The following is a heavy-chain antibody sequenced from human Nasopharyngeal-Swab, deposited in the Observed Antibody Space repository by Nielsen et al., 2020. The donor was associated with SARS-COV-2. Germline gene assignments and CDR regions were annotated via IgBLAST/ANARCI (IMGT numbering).Heavy chain of an antibody. V-gene: IGHV4-4*02. Sequence: WIRPPPGNGLEWVGEIYHSGSTNYNPSLKSRVTISVAKSKNQFSLKLSSVTAADTAVYYCARQPHRYYYDSSGYSDYWGQGTLVTVSS. CDR2: IYHSGST. CDR3: ARQPHRYYYDSSGYSDY. J-gene: IGHJ4*02. D-gene: IGHD3-22*01.